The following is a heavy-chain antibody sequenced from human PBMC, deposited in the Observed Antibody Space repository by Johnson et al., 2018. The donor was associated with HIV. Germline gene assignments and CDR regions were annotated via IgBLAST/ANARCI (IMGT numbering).Heavy chain of an antibody. CDR3: AKWGLGGAPKGAFDI. D-gene: IGHD3-16*01. Sequence: QVHLVESGGGLVQPGGSLRLSCAASGFTFSSYGMHWVRQAPGKGLEWVAVISYDGSNKYYADSVKGRFTISRDNSKNTLYLQMNSLRAEDTAVYYCAKWGLGGAPKGAFDIWGQGTMVTVSS. CDR1: GFTFSSYG. J-gene: IGHJ3*02. CDR2: ISYDGSNK. V-gene: IGHV3-30*18.